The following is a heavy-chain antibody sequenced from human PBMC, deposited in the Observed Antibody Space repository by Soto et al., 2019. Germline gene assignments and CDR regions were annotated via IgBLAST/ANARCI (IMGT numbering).Heavy chain of an antibody. CDR1: GFTVSSNY. CDR2: IYSGGST. Sequence: QPGGSLRLSCAASGFTVSSNYMSWVRQAPGKGLEWVSVIYSGGSTYYADSVKGRFTISRDNSKNTLYLQMNSLRAEDTAVYYCARGLYSRTTAFDYWGQGTLVTVSS. CDR3: ARGLYSRTTAFDY. D-gene: IGHD6-13*01. J-gene: IGHJ4*02. V-gene: IGHV3-53*01.